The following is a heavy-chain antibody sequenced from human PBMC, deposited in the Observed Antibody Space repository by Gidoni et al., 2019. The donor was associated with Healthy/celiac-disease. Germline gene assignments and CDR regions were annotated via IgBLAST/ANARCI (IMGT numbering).Heavy chain of an antibody. CDR1: GFTFSSYA. CDR3: AKDSALLWFGELNIDY. J-gene: IGHJ4*02. CDR2: ISGSGGST. D-gene: IGHD3-10*01. Sequence: EVQLVESGGGLVQPGGSLRLSCATSGFTFSSYAMSWVRQAPGKGLEWVSAISGSGGSTYYADSVKGRFTISRDNSKNTLYLQMNSLRAEDTAVYYCAKDSALLWFGELNIDYWGQGTLVTVSS. V-gene: IGHV3-23*04.